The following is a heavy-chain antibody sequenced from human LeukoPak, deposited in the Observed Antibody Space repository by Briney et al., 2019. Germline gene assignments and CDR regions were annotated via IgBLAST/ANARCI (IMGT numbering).Heavy chain of an antibody. D-gene: IGHD6-19*01. V-gene: IGHV4-34*01. CDR1: GGSFSGYY. J-gene: IGHJ4*02. CDR2: INHSGST. CDR3: ARRHSIAVAGTYFDY. Sequence: SETLSLTCAVYGGSFSGYYWSWIRQPPGKGLEWIGEINHSGSTNYNPSLKSRVTISVDTSKNQFSLKLSSVTAADTAVYYCARRHSIAVAGTYFDYWGQGTLVTVSS.